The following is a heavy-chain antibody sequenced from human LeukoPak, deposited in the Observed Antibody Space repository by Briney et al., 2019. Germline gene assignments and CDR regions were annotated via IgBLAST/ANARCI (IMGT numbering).Heavy chain of an antibody. J-gene: IGHJ4*02. CDR2: SSGSGGST. CDR3: EKDSSGSPEY. Sequence: QPGGSLRLSCAASGFTFSSYAMSWVRQAPGKGLEWVSASSGSGGSTYYADSVKGRFTISRDNSKNTLYMQMNSLRAKDTAIYYCEKDSSGSPEYWGEGTLVTVSS. CDR1: GFTFSSYA. V-gene: IGHV3-23*01. D-gene: IGHD3-22*01.